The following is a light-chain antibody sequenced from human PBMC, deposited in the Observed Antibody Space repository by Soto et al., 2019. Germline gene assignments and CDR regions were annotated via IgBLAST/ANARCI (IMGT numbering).Light chain of an antibody. CDR2: EVS. CDR1: SSDVGSYNL. CDR3: CSYAGTSTFVV. Sequence: QSALTQPASVSGSPGQSITISCTGTSSDVGSYNLVSWYQQHPGKAPKLMIYEVSKRPSGVSHRFSGSKSDNTASLTISGLQAEDEADYYCCSYAGTSTFVVFGGGTKLTVL. V-gene: IGLV2-23*02. J-gene: IGLJ2*01.